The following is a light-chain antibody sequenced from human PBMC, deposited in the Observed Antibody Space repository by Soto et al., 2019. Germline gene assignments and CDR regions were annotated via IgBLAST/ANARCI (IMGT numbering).Light chain of an antibody. Sequence: AIQMTQSPSSLSAYVGDRVTITCRASQDIADDLGWYQHKPGKAPKLLFNGVSGLQNGVPSRFSGSGSGTDFTLTISSLQPEDFATYYCLQDYSFPYTFGQGTNVEIK. CDR3: LQDYSFPYT. CDR1: QDIADD. V-gene: IGKV1-6*01. J-gene: IGKJ2*01. CDR2: GVS.